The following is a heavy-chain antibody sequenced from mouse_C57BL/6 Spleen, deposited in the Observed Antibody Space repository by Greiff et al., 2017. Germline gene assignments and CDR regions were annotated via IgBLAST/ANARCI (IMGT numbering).Heavy chain of an antibody. CDR1: GYTFTDYY. CDR2: INPNNGGT. CDR3: ARRGFNWDYFDY. V-gene: IGHV1-26*01. Sequence: EVQLQQSGPELVKPGASVKISCKASGYTFTDYYMNWVKQSHGKSLEWIGDINPNNGGTSYNQKFKGKATLTVDKSSSTAYMELRSLTSEDSAVYYCARRGFNWDYFDYWGQGTTLTVSS. D-gene: IGHD4-1*02. J-gene: IGHJ2*01.